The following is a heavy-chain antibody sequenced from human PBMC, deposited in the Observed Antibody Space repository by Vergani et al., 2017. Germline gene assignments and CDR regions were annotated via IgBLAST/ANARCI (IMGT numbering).Heavy chain of an antibody. CDR3: AGENWGSGSYYKSPPMDV. V-gene: IGHV1-18*01. D-gene: IGHD3-10*01. CDR2: ISAYNGNT. Sequence: QVQLVQSGAEVKKPGASVKVSCKASGYTFTSYGISWVRQAPGQGLEWMGWISAYNGNTNYAQKLQGRVTMTTDTSTSTAYMELRSQRSDDTAVYYCAGENWGSGSYYKSPPMDVWGQGTMVTVSS. CDR1: GYTFTSYG. J-gene: IGHJ6*02.